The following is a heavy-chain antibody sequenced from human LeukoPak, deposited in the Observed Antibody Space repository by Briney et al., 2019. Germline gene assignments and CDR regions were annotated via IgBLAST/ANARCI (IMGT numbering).Heavy chain of an antibody. V-gene: IGHV4-39*01. D-gene: IGHD2-2*02. J-gene: IGHJ3*02. CDR2: IYCSGST. CDR3: ARQIVVVPAAIGDAFDI. CDR1: GGSISSSSYY. Sequence: PSETLSLTCTVSGGSISSSSYYWGWIRQPPGKGLEWIGSIYCSGSTYYNPSLKSRVTISVDTSKNQYSLKLSSVTAADTAVYYCARQIVVVPAAIGDAFDIWGQGTMVTVSS.